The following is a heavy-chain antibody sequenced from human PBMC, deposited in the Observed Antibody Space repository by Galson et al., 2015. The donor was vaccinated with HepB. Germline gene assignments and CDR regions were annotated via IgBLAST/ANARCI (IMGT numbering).Heavy chain of an antibody. V-gene: IGHV1-46*01. Sequence: SVKVSCKASGYTFTSYYMHWVRQAPGQGLEWMGIINPSGGSTSYAQKFQGRVTMTRDTSTSTVYMELSSLRSEDTAVYYCARDFGGDYYDSSGPPDYWGQGTLVTVSS. J-gene: IGHJ4*02. CDR3: ARDFGGDYYDSSGPPDY. D-gene: IGHD3-22*01. CDR2: INPSGGST. CDR1: GYTFTSYY.